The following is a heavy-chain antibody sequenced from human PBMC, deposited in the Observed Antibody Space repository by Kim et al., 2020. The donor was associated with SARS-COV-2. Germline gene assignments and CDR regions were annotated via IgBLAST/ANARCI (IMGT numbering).Heavy chain of an antibody. V-gene: IGHV3-15*01. Sequence: GGSLRLSCAASGFTFSNAWMSWVRQAPGKGLEWVGRIKSKTDGGTTDYAAPVKGRFTISRDDSKNTLYLQMNSLKTEDTAVYYCTTLGEQLYYYYGMDVWGQGTTVTVSS. CDR3: TTLGEQLYYYYGMDV. CDR1: GFTFSNAW. J-gene: IGHJ6*02. CDR2: IKSKTDGGTT. D-gene: IGHD3-16*01.